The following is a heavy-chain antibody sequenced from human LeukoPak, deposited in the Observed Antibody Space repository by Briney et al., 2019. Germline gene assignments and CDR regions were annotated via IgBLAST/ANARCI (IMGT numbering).Heavy chain of an antibody. D-gene: IGHD3-9*01. CDR1: GYTFTSYD. CDR3: ARANDILTGYRHYYYMDV. J-gene: IGHJ6*03. V-gene: IGHV1-8*03. Sequence: ASVKVSCKASGYTFTSYDINWVRQATGQGLEWMGWMNPNSGNTGYAQKFQGRVTITRNTSISTAYMELSSLRSEDTAVYYCARANDILTGYRHYYYMDVWGKGTTVTVSS. CDR2: MNPNSGNT.